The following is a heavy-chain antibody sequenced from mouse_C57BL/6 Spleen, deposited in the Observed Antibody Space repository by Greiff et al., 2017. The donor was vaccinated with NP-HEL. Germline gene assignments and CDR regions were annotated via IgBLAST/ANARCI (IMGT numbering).Heavy chain of an antibody. V-gene: IGHV3-1*01. CDR1: GYSITSGYD. Sequence: VQLKDSGPGMVKPSQSLSLTCTVTGYSITSGYDWHWIRHFPGNKLEWMGYISYSGSTNYNPSLKSRISITHDTSKNHFFLKLNSVTTEDTATYYCARKKDYDYDDWYFDVWGTGTTVTVSS. D-gene: IGHD2-4*01. CDR3: ARKKDYDYDDWYFDV. CDR2: ISYSGST. J-gene: IGHJ1*03.